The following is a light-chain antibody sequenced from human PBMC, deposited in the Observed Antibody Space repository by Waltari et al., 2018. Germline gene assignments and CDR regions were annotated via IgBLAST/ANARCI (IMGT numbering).Light chain of an antibody. CDR1: SSDVGNYNY. V-gene: IGLV2-14*03. CDR3: ISYTSITTVV. J-gene: IGLJ2*01. Sequence: QSALTQPASVSGSPGQSITISCTGTSSDVGNYNYVSWFQQHPGKAPQLIINDVNKRSLGVSNRFSGSKSSNMSYLTISWFQAEYEADYYCISYTSITTVVFGGGIKLTVL. CDR2: DVN.